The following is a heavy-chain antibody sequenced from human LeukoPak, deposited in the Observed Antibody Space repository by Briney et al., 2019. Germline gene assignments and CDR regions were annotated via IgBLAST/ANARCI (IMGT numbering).Heavy chain of an antibody. D-gene: IGHD4-17*01. CDR1: GFTFSDYY. V-gene: IGHV3-11*06. Sequence: GGALRLSCAASGFTFSDYYMSWIRQAPGKGLEWVSYISSSSSYTNYAHSVKGRFTISRDNAKNSLYPQMNRLRAEDTAVYYCASGDYGDSGYWGQGTLVTVSS. J-gene: IGHJ4*02. CDR3: ASGDYGDSGY. CDR2: ISSSSSYT.